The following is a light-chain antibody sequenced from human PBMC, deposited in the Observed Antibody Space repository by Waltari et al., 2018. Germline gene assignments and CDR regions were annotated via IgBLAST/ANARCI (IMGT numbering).Light chain of an antibody. V-gene: IGKV4-1*01. Sequence: DIVMTQSPDSLAVSLGERATINCKSSQSVLYSSNNKNYLAWYQQKPGQPPKLLIYWASTRESWVPDRFSGSGSGTDFTLTISSLQAEDVAVYYCQQYYSTLSWTFGQGTKVEIK. CDR1: QSVLYSSNNKNY. J-gene: IGKJ1*01. CDR3: QQYYSTLSWT. CDR2: WAS.